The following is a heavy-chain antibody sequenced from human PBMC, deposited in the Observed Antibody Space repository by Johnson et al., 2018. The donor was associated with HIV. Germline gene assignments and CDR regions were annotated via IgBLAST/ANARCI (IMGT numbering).Heavy chain of an antibody. Sequence: MPLVVSRGGFVQPGGSLRLSCSASGFTACRNYMTWVRQAPGKGLEWVSVIYSGGSTYYADSVKGRFTISRDNAKNSLYLQMTSLRAEDTALYYCARGTWEEPHSFDMWGQGTMVTVSS. CDR2: IYSGGST. CDR3: ARGTWEEPHSFDM. J-gene: IGHJ3*02. V-gene: IGHV3-66*01. D-gene: IGHD1-1*01. CDR1: GFTACRNY.